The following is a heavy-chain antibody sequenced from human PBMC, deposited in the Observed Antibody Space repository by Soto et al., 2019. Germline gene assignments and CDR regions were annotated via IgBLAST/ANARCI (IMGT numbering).Heavy chain of an antibody. CDR2: IYYSGST. CDR1: GGSISSGGYY. Sequence: KPSETLSLTCTVSGGSISSGGYYWSWIRQHPGKGLEWIGYIYYSGSTYYNPSLKSRVTISVDTSKNQFSLKLSSVTAADTAVYYCARETYYYDSSGYYPENRPNDGMDVWGQGTTVTVSS. V-gene: IGHV4-31*03. D-gene: IGHD3-22*01. CDR3: ARETYYYDSSGYYPENRPNDGMDV. J-gene: IGHJ6*02.